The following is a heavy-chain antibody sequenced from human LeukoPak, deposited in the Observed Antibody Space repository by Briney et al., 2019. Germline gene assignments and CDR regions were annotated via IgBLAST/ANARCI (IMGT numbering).Heavy chain of an antibody. D-gene: IGHD5-12*01. CDR2: IYYSGST. J-gene: IGHJ4*02. Sequence: SETLSLTCTVSGGSISSYYWSWIRQPPGKGLEWIGYIYYSGSTNYSPSLKSRVTISVDTSKNQFSLKLSSVTAADTAVYYCARAYVDIVATIIFDYWGQGTLVTVSS. CDR1: GGSISSYY. CDR3: ARAYVDIVATIIFDY. V-gene: IGHV4-59*01.